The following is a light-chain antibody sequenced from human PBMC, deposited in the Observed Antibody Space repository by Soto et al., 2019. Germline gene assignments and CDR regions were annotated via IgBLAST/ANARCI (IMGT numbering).Light chain of an antibody. CDR2: GTS. CDR1: QSVSSTY. V-gene: IGKV3-20*01. J-gene: IGKJ2*01. Sequence: ETVLTQSPGTLSLSPGERATLSCRASQSVSSTYLAWYQQKPGQAPRLLIYGTSSRATGIPGRFTGSGSGTDFTLTISRLEPEDFAVYYCQQYGTSPPRYTFGQGTKLDIK. CDR3: QQYGTSPPRYT.